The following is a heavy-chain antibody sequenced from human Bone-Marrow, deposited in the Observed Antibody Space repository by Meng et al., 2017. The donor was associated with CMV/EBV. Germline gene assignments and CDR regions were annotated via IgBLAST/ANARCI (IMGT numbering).Heavy chain of an antibody. CDR2: INPNSGDT. CDR3: ASINYYDRSGYYPIAD. CDR1: GYTFSGYY. Sequence: ASGKVSCKASGYTFSGYYMHWVRQAPGQGLEWMGWINPNSGDTNYAQKFPGRVTMTTDTSISTAYIELSRLKSDDTVVYYCASINYYDRSGYYPIADWGQGTLVPGSS. V-gene: IGHV1-2*02. J-gene: IGHJ4*03. D-gene: IGHD3-22*01.